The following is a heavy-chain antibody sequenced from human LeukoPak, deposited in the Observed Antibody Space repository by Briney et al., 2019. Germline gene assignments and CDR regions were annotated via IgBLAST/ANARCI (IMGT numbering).Heavy chain of an antibody. CDR3: ARPLSGGSCFAG. Sequence: SETLSLTCTVSGDSISSSSYYWGWIRQPPGKGVEWIGSGYYSGTTYYNPSLKSRVTISVDTSKNQFSLKLTSVTAADTAVYYCARPLSGGSCFAGWGQGTLVTVSS. V-gene: IGHV4-39*01. CDR2: GYYSGTT. CDR1: GDSISSSSYY. J-gene: IGHJ4*02. D-gene: IGHD2-15*01.